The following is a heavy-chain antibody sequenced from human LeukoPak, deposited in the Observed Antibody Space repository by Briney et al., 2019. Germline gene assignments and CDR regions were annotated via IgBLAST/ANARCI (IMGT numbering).Heavy chain of an antibody. CDR2: IYYSGST. Sequence: PSETLSLTCTVSGGSISSYYWGWIRQPPGKGLEWIGSIYYSGSTYYNPSLKSRVTISVDTSKNQFSLKLSSVTAADTAVYYCARDRVGSYFGGDYWGQGTLVTASS. V-gene: IGHV4-39*07. D-gene: IGHD1-26*01. J-gene: IGHJ4*02. CDR3: ARDRVGSYFGGDY. CDR1: GGSISSYY.